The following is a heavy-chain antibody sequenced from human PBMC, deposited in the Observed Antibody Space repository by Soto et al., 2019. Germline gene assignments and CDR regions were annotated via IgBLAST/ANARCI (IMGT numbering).Heavy chain of an antibody. Sequence: GASVKVSCKASGGTFSSYAISWVRQAPGQELEWMGGIIPIFGTANYAQKFQGRVTITADESTSTAYMELSSLRSEDTAVYYCARGKPPHYYDSSGYYYYYYGMDVWGQGTTVTV. V-gene: IGHV1-69*13. J-gene: IGHJ6*01. D-gene: IGHD3-22*01. CDR3: ARGKPPHYYDSSGYYYYYYGMDV. CDR2: IIPIFGTA. CDR1: GGTFSSYA.